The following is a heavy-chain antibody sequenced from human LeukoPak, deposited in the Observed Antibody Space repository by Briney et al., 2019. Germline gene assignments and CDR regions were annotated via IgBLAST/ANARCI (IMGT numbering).Heavy chain of an antibody. CDR1: GFTFSSYG. V-gene: IGHV3-33*01. CDR3: ARDHSSGWCSDYFDY. Sequence: GRSLRLSCAASGFTFSSYGMHWVRQAPGKGLEWVAVIWYDGSNKYYADSVKGRFTISRDNSKNTLYLQMNSLRAEDTAVYYCARDHSSGWCSDYFDYWGQGTLVTVSS. J-gene: IGHJ4*02. D-gene: IGHD6-19*01. CDR2: IWYDGSNK.